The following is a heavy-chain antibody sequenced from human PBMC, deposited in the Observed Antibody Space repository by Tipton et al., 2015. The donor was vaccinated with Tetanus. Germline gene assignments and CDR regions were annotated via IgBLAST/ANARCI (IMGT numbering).Heavy chain of an antibody. CDR2: TYYSGST. V-gene: IGHV4-61*01. D-gene: IGHD4-17*01. CDR3: ARDDRYGVYAY. CDR1: GGPISGSSYY. Sequence: TLSLTCSVSGGPISGSSYYWSWIRQPPGKGLEWIGYTYYSGSTGYNPSLKSRVTISIDSSKNQFSLKLTSMTAADTAGYYCARDDRYGVYAYWGQGALVTVSS. J-gene: IGHJ4*02.